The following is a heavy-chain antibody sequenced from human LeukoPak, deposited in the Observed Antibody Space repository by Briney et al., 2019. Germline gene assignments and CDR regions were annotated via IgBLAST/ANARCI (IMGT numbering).Heavy chain of an antibody. CDR2: INGDGSST. V-gene: IGHV3-74*01. CDR3: ARDPAVASRATFYY. D-gene: IGHD6-13*01. CDR1: GFTFSSYW. J-gene: IGHJ4*02. Sequence: GGSLRLSCAASGFTFSSYWTHWVRQAPGKGLVWVSRINGDGSSTSYADSVKGRFTISRDNPENILYLQMDSLRAEDTAVYYCARDPAVASRATFYYWGQGTLVTVSS.